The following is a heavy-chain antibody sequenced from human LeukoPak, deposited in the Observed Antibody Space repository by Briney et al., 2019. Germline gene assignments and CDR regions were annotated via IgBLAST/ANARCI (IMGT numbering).Heavy chain of an antibody. J-gene: IGHJ4*02. CDR3: ARGGAAAGTGYYFDY. Sequence: GGSLRLSCAASGFTFSSYSMNWVRQAPGKGLEWVSSISSSSSYIYYADSVKGRFTISRDNSKNTLYLQMNSLRAEDTAVYYCARGGAAAGTGYYFDYWGQGTLVTVSS. CDR2: ISSSSSYI. D-gene: IGHD6-13*01. V-gene: IGHV3-21*01. CDR1: GFTFSSYS.